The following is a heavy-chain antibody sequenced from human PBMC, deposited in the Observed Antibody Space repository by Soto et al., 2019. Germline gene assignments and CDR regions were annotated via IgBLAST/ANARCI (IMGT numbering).Heavy chain of an antibody. V-gene: IGHV3-33*01. J-gene: IGHJ6*02. CDR2: IWYDGSNK. CDR3: AREPCSGGSCSTFLGLDV. D-gene: IGHD2-15*01. CDR1: GFTFSSYG. Sequence: GGSLRLSCAASGFTFSSYGMHWVRQAPGKGLEWVAVIWYDGSNKYYADSVKGRFTISRDNSKNTLYLQMNSLRAEDTAVYYCAREPCSGGSCSTFLGLDVWGQGTTVTVSS.